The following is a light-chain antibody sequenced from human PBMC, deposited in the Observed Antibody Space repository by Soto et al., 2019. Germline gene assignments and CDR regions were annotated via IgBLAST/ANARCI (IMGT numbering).Light chain of an antibody. CDR1: QGISSY. CDR2: AAS. CDR3: QQLNTYPVT. Sequence: DIQLTQSPSFLSASVGDRVTITCRASQGISSYLVWYQQKPGKAPKLLIYAASTLQSGVTSRFSGSGSGPEFTLTISSLQPEDFATYYCQQLNTYPVTFGQGTRLEIK. V-gene: IGKV1-9*01. J-gene: IGKJ5*01.